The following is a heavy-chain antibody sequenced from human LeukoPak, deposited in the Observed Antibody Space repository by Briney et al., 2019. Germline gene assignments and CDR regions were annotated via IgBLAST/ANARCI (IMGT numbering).Heavy chain of an antibody. CDR2: IWYDGSNK. D-gene: IGHD3-22*01. CDR3: AKARYYYDSSGYFPLDY. Sequence: QAGRSLRLSCAASGFTFSGYGMHWVRQAPGKWLEWVAVIWYDGSNKYYADSVKGRFTISRDNSKNTLYLQMNSLRAEDTAVYYCAKARYYYDSSGYFPLDYWGQGTLVTVSP. CDR1: GFTFSGYG. J-gene: IGHJ4*02. V-gene: IGHV3-33*06.